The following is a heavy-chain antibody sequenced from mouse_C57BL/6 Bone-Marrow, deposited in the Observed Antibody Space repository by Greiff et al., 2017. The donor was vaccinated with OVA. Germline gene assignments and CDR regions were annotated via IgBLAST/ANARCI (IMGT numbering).Heavy chain of an antibody. V-gene: IGHV14-2*01. CDR2: IDPADGET. Sequence: EVQLQQSGAELVKPGASVKLSCTASGFNIKDYYMHWVKQRTEQGLEWIGRIDPADGETKYAPKFKGKATITADTSSNTAYLQLSLLTSEDTAVYFCSRTAVGWFAYWGQGTLVTVSA. CDR1: GFNIKDYY. CDR3: SRTAVGWFAY. J-gene: IGHJ3*01. D-gene: IGHD6-1*01.